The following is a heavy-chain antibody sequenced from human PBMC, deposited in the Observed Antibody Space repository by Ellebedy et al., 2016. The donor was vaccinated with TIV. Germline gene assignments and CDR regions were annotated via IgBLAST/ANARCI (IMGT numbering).Heavy chain of an antibody. CDR3: AKSFIRDPKASDS. Sequence: GESLKIPCVASGLPFSIYGMNWVRHAPGKGLEWVSGISDSGGTTYYAESVEGRFTISRDNSKNTLYLQMYRLRPEDTAIYYCAKSFIRDPKASDSWGQGTLVAVSS. CDR1: GLPFSIYG. D-gene: IGHD3-16*02. CDR2: ISDSGGTT. V-gene: IGHV3-23*01. J-gene: IGHJ4*02.